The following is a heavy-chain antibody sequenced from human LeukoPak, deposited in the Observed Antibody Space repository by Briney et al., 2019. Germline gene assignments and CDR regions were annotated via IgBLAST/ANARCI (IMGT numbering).Heavy chain of an antibody. D-gene: IGHD6-6*01. CDR2: VYYTGST. V-gene: IGHV4-31*03. J-gene: IGHJ6*02. Sequence: SQTLSLTCTVSGGSVTSGGYYWSWIRQHPGKGLEWIGYVYYTGSTYYNPSLKSRVTISPDTSKNQFSLKVSSVTAADTAVYYCARISAGRYGMDVWGQGTTVTVSS. CDR3: ARISAGRYGMDV. CDR1: GGSVTSGGYY.